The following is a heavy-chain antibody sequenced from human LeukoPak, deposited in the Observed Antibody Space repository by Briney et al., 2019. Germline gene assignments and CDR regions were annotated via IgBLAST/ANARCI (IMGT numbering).Heavy chain of an antibody. CDR1: GYTFTSYA. CDR3: ARVLLWFGEPLDY. V-gene: IGHV1-3*01. Sequence: ASVNVSCKASGYTFTSYAMHWVRQAPGQRLEWMGWINAGNGNTKYSQKFQGRVTITRDTSASTAYMELSSLRSEDTAVYYCARVLLWFGEPLDYWGQGTLVTVSS. CDR2: INAGNGNT. J-gene: IGHJ4*02. D-gene: IGHD3-10*01.